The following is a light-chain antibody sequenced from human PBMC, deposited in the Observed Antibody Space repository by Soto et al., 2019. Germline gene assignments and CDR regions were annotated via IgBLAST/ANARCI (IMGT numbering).Light chain of an antibody. CDR2: KAS. Sequence: DIQMTQSPSTLSASVGDGVTITCRASQTISSWLAWYQQKPGKAPKLLIYKASTLKSGVPSRFSGSGSGTEFTLTISSLQPDDFATYYCQHYNSYSEAFGQGTKVE. CDR1: QTISSW. V-gene: IGKV1-5*03. J-gene: IGKJ1*01. CDR3: QHYNSYSEA.